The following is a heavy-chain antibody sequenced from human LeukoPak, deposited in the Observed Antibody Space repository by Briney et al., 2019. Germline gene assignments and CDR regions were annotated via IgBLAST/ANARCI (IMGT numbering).Heavy chain of an antibody. CDR1: GFPFSSYW. CDR3: AAGPYGGNTPFDY. D-gene: IGHD4-23*01. CDR2: IKPDGSEK. V-gene: IGHV3-7*05. Sequence: PGGSLRLSCAASGFPFSSYWMSWVRQAPGKGLEWVANIKPDGSEKSYVDSVKGRFTISRDNSKNTLYLQMNNLRAEDTALYYCAAGPYGGNTPFDYWGPGTLVTISS. J-gene: IGHJ4*02.